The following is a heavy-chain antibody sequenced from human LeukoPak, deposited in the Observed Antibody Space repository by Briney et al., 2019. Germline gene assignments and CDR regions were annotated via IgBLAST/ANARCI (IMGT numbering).Heavy chain of an antibody. J-gene: IGHJ4*02. Sequence: GASVKVSCKASGYTFTSYDINWVRQAPGQGLEWMGWMNPNSGNTGYAQKFQGRVTMTRNTSISTAYMELSSLRSEDTAVYYCARGLPFSENTAMPYDYWGQGTLVTVSS. CDR2: MNPNSGNT. V-gene: IGHV1-8*01. D-gene: IGHD5-18*01. CDR1: GYTFTSYD. CDR3: ARGLPFSENTAMPYDY.